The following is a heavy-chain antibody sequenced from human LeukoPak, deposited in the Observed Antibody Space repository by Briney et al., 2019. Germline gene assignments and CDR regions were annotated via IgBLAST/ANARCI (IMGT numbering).Heavy chain of an antibody. J-gene: IGHJ3*01. CDR2: LFSGGST. V-gene: IGHV3-66*02. CDR3: VRSPLDAFDL. Sequence: PGGSLRLSCVASGFSVSSKYMSWVRQAPGKGLEWVSVLFSGGSTHYVDSVRGGFTISRDEPKNTLFLQMNSLRVENRAVYYCVRSPLDAFDLWGQGTMVTVSS. CDR1: GFSVSSKY.